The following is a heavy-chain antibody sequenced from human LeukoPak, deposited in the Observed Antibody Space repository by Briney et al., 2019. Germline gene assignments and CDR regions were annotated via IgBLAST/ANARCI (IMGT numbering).Heavy chain of an antibody. CDR1: GGSISSYY. V-gene: IGHV4-4*07. J-gene: IGHJ4*02. D-gene: IGHD2-2*01. CDR2: IYTSGST. CDR3: ARGGPGNFDY. Sequence: PSETLSLTCTVSGGSISSYYWSWIRQPAGRGLEWIGRIYTSGSTNYNPSLKRRVTMSVDTSKNQFSLKVRSVTAADTAVYYCARGGPGNFDYWGQGTLVTVSS.